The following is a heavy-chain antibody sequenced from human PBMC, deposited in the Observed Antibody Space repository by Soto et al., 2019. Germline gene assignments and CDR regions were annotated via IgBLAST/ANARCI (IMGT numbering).Heavy chain of an antibody. CDR2: INHSGST. D-gene: IGHD3-16*02. V-gene: IGHV4-34*01. J-gene: IGHJ4*02. CDR3: ARRHLGELSPSFDY. CDR1: GGSFSGYY. Sequence: QVQLQQWGAGLLKPSETLSLTCAVYGGSFSGYYWSWIRQPPGKGLEWIGEINHSGSTNYNPSLTSRVTISVDTSKNQFSLKLSSVTAADTAVYYCARRHLGELSPSFDYWGQGTLVTVSS.